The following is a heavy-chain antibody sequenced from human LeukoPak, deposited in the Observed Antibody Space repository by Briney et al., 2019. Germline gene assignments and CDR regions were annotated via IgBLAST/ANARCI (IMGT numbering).Heavy chain of an antibody. CDR3: ARDPGYNSERLYGMDV. Sequence: SETLSLTCTVSGGSVSRYYWTWIRQPPGKGLEWIGKIHNSGDTKYSPTLKSRVTMSVDTSKNQFSLKLTSVTAADTAFYYCARDPGYNSERLYGMDVWGQGTTVIVSS. V-gene: IGHV4-59*02. CDR2: IHNSGDT. D-gene: IGHD1-1*01. CDR1: GGSVSRYY. J-gene: IGHJ6*02.